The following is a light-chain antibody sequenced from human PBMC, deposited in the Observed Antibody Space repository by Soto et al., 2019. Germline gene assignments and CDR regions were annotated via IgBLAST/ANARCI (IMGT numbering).Light chain of an antibody. CDR1: PSVSSSH. J-gene: IGKJ5*01. V-gene: IGKV3-20*01. CDR3: QQYGYSPIT. Sequence: EIVFTPSPGTLSLAPGDRATRSYKASPSVSSSHLAWYQHKPGQAPRLLIYAASSRATGSPDRFSGGGSGTDFTLTISRLEPEDFAVYYCQQYGYSPITFGQGTRLEI. CDR2: AAS.